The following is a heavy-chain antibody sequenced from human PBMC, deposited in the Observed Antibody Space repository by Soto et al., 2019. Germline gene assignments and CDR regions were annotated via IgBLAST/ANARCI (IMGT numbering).Heavy chain of an antibody. CDR1: GDSISGLY. Sequence: QLQLQESGPGLVKPSENLSLTCTVSGDSISGLYWSWIRQPAGKGLEWIGRILTNESTKYNPSLKSRVTMSIDMSKNLFSLKLRSVTAADAAAYYCAREQLELSPAGFDYWGQGTVVTVSS. J-gene: IGHJ4*02. D-gene: IGHD1-26*01. CDR2: ILTNEST. V-gene: IGHV4-4*07. CDR3: AREQLELSPAGFDY.